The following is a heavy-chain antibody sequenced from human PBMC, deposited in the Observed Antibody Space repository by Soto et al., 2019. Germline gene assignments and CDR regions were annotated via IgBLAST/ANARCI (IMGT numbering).Heavy chain of an antibody. CDR1: GFTFSSYG. Sequence: GGSLRLSCAASGFTFSSYGMHWVRQAPGKGLEWVAVISYDGSNKYYADSVKGRFTISRDNSKNTLYLQMNSLRAEDTAVYYCAKDPRYCSGGSCYHLDADYWGQGTLVTVSS. J-gene: IGHJ4*02. V-gene: IGHV3-30*18. CDR2: ISYDGSNK. D-gene: IGHD2-15*01. CDR3: AKDPRYCSGGSCYHLDADY.